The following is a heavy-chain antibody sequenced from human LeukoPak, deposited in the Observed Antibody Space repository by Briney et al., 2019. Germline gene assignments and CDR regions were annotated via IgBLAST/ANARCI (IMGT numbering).Heavy chain of an antibody. Sequence: GGPLRLSCAASGFTVSSNYMSWVRQAPGKGLEWISFIRSNAYDGTTEYTASVKGRFTISRDDSKNIVYLHMNSLRVEDTAVYYCTKDEEDGTYYDYWGQGTLVTVSS. CDR3: TKDEEDGTYYDY. J-gene: IGHJ4*02. D-gene: IGHD1-26*01. CDR1: GFTVSSNY. CDR2: IRSNAYDGTT. V-gene: IGHV3-71*01.